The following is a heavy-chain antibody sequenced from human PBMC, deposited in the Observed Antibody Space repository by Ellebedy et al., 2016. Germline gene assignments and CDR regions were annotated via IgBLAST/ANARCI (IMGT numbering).Heavy chain of an antibody. CDR3: ARVFYYGSESQGGNYYYYMDV. J-gene: IGHJ6*03. Sequence: GESLKISCAASGFTFSGYWMSWVRQAPGKGLEWVANINQDGGEKYYVDSVKGRFLISRDNAKNSLSLEMNSLRAEDTAVYYCARVFYYGSESQGGNYYYYMDVWGKGTTVTVSS. CDR2: INQDGGEK. V-gene: IGHV3-7*03. D-gene: IGHD3-10*01. CDR1: GFTFSGYW.